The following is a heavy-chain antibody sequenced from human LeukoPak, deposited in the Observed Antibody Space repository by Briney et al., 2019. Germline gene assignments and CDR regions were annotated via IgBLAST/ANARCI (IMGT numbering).Heavy chain of an antibody. CDR3: ARVAQLAEVIDY. CDR2: INHSGST. D-gene: IGHD6-13*01. Sequence: SETLSLTCAVHGGSFSGYYWSWIRQPPGKGLEWIGEINHSGSTNYNPSLKSRVTISVDTSKNQFSLKLSSVTAADTAVYYCARVAQLAEVIDYWGQGTLVTVSS. J-gene: IGHJ4*02. V-gene: IGHV4-34*01. CDR1: GGSFSGYY.